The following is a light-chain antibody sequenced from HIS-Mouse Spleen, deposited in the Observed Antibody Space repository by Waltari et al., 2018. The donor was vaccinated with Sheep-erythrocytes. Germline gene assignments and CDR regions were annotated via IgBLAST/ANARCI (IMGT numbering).Light chain of an antibody. CDR2: CNN. J-gene: IGLJ3*02. V-gene: IGLV1-44*01. CDR1: SSTIGSNT. CDR3: AAWDDSLNGPV. Sequence: QSVLTQPPSASGTPGQRVTIPRSGSSSTIGSNTVNWYQHLPGTAPKLLIYCNNQRPSGVPDRFSGSTSGTSASLAISGLQSEDEADYYCAAWDDSLNGPVFGGGTKLTVL.